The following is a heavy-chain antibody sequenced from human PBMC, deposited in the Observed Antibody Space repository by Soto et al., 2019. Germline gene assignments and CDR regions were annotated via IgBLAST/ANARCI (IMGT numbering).Heavy chain of an antibody. CDR3: AREGLGGAIPDAFDI. V-gene: IGHV1-2*04. J-gene: IGHJ3*02. CDR2: INPNSGGT. Sequence: GASVKVSCKASGYTFTGYYMHWVRQAPGQGLEWMGWINPNSGGTNYAQKFQGWVTMTRDTSIITAYMELSRLRSDDTAVYYCAREGLGGAIPDAFDIWGQGTMVTVSS. D-gene: IGHD3-10*01. CDR1: GYTFTGYY.